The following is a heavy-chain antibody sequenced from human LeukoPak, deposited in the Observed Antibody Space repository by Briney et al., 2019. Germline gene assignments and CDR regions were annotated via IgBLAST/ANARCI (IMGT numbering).Heavy chain of an antibody. CDR1: GFTFSSYA. Sequence: GGSPRLSCAASGFTFSSYAMSWVRQAPGKGLEWVSAISGSGGSTYYADSVKGRFTISRDNSKNTLYLQMNSLRAEDTAVYYCAKEGYDILTGYSYFDYWGQGTLVTVSS. CDR3: AKEGYDILTGYSYFDY. D-gene: IGHD3-9*01. J-gene: IGHJ4*02. V-gene: IGHV3-23*01. CDR2: ISGSGGST.